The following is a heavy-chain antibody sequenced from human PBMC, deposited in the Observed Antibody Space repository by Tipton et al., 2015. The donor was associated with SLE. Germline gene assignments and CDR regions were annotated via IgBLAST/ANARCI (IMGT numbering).Heavy chain of an antibody. CDR3: AKDRQEWLVRGDWVDP. V-gene: IGHV3-23*01. J-gene: IGHJ5*02. D-gene: IGHD3-10*01. CDR1: GFTFSSYA. CDR2: ISGSGGKT. Sequence: SLRLSCAASGFTFSSYAMSWVRQAPGKGLEWVASISGSGGKTYSADSVKGRFTISRDNSWNTLSLQMNSLGVEDTAVYYCAKDRQEWLVRGDWVDPWGQGTLVIVSS.